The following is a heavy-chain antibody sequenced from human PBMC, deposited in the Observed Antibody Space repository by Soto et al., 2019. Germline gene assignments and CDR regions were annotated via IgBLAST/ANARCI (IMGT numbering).Heavy chain of an antibody. CDR2: TSASNGNT. CDR3: VRLPCGGGNCYPPTFDY. CDR1: GFPFVDYS. V-gene: IGHV1-18*01. D-gene: IGHD2-15*01. Sequence: QVQLMQSGAEVKTPGASVMVSCKASGFPFVDYSFTWVRQAPGQGLEWMGWTSASNGNTKKSPKFQGRVTMPSASPTGTASMDLTSLRSSTSARSFCVRLPCGGGNCYPPTFDYWGQGTLVTVSS. J-gene: IGHJ4*02.